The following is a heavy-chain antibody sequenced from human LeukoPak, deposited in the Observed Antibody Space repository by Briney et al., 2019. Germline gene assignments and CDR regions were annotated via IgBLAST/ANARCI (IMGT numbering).Heavy chain of an antibody. CDR2: INAGNGNT. J-gene: IGHJ6*02. CDR3: ARDGGEFVGILTGGMDV. CDR1: GYTFTSYA. Sequence: ASVKVSCKASGYTFTSYAMHWVRQAPGQRLEWMGWINAGNGNTKYSQKFQGRVTITRDTSASTAYMELSSLRSEDTAVYYCARDGGEFVGILTGGMDVWGQGTTVTVSS. D-gene: IGHD3-9*01. V-gene: IGHV1-3*01.